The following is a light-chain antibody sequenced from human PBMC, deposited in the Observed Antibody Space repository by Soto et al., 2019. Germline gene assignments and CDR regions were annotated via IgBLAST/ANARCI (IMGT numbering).Light chain of an antibody. CDR2: EVT. CDR1: SSDVGGFDS. J-gene: IGLJ1*01. CDR3: SSYTSSNTLV. Sequence: QAVLTQPASVSGSPGQSITLSCTGTSSDVGGFDSVSWYQQHPGSAPKLMIYEVTNRPSGVSHRFSGSKSGNTASLTISGLQTEDEADYYGSSYTSSNTLVFGTGTKLTVL. V-gene: IGLV2-14*01.